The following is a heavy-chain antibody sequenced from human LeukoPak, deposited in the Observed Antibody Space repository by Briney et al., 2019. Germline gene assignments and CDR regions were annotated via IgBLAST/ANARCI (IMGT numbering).Heavy chain of an antibody. CDR2: IYYSGST. CDR3: ARSIAVAGTKYNWFDP. Sequence: SETLSLTCTVSGGSISPYYWSWIRQPPGKGLEWIGYIYYSGSTNYNPSLKSRVTISVDTSKNQFSLKLSSVTAADTAVYYCARSIAVAGTKYNWFDPWGQGTLVTVSS. CDR1: GGSISPYY. D-gene: IGHD6-19*01. V-gene: IGHV4-59*01. J-gene: IGHJ5*02.